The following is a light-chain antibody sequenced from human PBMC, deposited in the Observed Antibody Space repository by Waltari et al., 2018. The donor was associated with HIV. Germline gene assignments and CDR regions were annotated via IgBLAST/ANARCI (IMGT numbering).Light chain of an antibody. CDR3: QQRSKWPTS. CDR2: DAS. V-gene: IGKV3-11*01. CDR1: QDISTY. J-gene: IGKJ3*01. Sequence: EIVLTQSPATLSLSPGEGATLSCRASQDISTYLAWYRQKPGQPPRLLIYDASNRATGAPARFSGSGSGTDFTLTISSLEPEDFAVYYCQQRSKWPTSFGPGTKVDMK.